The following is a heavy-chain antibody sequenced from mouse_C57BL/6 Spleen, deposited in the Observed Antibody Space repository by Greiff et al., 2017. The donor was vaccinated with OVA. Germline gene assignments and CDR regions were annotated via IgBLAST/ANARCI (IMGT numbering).Heavy chain of an antibody. CDR1: GYTFTSYW. Sequence: QVQLQQPGAELVKPGASVKLSCKASGYTFTSYWMHWVKQRPGQGLEWIGMIHPNSGSTNYNEKFKSKATLTVDKSSSTAYMQLSSLTSEDSAVYYCARYGLGGYALAYWGQGTSVTVSA. CDR2: IHPNSGST. D-gene: IGHD1-1*01. J-gene: IGHJ4*01. CDR3: ARYGLGGYALAY. V-gene: IGHV1-64*01.